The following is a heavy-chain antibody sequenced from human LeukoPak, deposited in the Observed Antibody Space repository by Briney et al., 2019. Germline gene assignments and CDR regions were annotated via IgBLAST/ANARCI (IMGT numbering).Heavy chain of an antibody. CDR3: ARGLTNIIAAAGKD. CDR2: ISSSSSYI. D-gene: IGHD6-13*01. V-gene: IGHV3-21*01. J-gene: IGHJ4*02. CDR1: GFTFSSYS. Sequence: GGSLRLSCAASGFTFSSYSMNWVRQAPGKGLEWVSSISSSSSYIYYADSVEGRFTISRDNAKNSLYLQMNSLRAEDTAVYYCARGLTNIIAAAGKDWGQGTLVTVSS.